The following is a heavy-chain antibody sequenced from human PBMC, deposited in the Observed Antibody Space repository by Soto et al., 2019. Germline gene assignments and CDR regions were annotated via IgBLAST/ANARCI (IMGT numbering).Heavy chain of an antibody. Sequence: GASVKVSCKASGGTFSSYTISWVRQAPGQGLEWMGGIIPIFGTTNYAQKFQGRVTITADESTSTAYMELSSLRSEDTAVYYCARVIGTGSLDYWGQGTLVTVSS. CDR1: GGTFSSYT. V-gene: IGHV1-69*13. D-gene: IGHD3-9*01. CDR2: IIPIFGTT. J-gene: IGHJ4*02. CDR3: ARVIGTGSLDY.